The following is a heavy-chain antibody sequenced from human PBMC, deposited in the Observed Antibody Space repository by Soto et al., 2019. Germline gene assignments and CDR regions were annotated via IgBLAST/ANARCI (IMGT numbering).Heavy chain of an antibody. CDR2: IYYSGST. CDR1: GGSISSYY. Sequence: SETLSLTCTVSGGSISSYYWSWIRQPPGKGLEWIGYIYYSGSTNYNPSLKSRVTISVDTSKNQFSLKLSSVTAADTAVYYCARDLGVGATTPYNYYGMDVWGQGNTVTVSS. D-gene: IGHD1-26*01. CDR3: ARDLGVGATTPYNYYGMDV. J-gene: IGHJ6*02. V-gene: IGHV4-59*01.